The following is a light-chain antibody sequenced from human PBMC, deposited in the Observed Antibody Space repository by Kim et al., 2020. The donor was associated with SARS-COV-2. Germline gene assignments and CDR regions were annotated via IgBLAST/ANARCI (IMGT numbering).Light chain of an antibody. CDR1: QSVSSQ. CDR3: QQRSNWPVT. Sequence: EIVLTQSPVTLSLSPGERATLSCRASQSVSSQLAWYQQTPGQAPRLLIYDASNRATGIPARFSGSGSGTDFTLTISSLEPEDLAVYYCQQRSNWPVTFSQGTKVDIK. CDR2: DAS. V-gene: IGKV3-11*01. J-gene: IGKJ1*01.